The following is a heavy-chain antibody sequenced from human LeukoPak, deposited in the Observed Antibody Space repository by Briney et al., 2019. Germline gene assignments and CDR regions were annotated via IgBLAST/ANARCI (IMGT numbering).Heavy chain of an antibody. Sequence: ASVKVSCKASGYTFSNYGISWVRQAPGQGLKWMGWISANNANTNYAQKCQGRVTMTTDTSTSTAYMELRTLRSDDTAVYYCARGPPYVSGSPFFYWGQGTLVTVSS. CDR1: GYTFSNYG. V-gene: IGHV1-18*01. CDR3: ARGPPYVSGSPFFY. D-gene: IGHD3-10*01. CDR2: ISANNANT. J-gene: IGHJ4*02.